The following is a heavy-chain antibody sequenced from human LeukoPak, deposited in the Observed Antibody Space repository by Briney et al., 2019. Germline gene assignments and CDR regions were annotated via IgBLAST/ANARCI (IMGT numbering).Heavy chain of an antibody. D-gene: IGHD3-22*01. J-gene: IGHJ4*02. CDR1: GYSISSGYY. CDR3: ARGGWSYSSGYWGTDY. CDR2: IYHSGST. Sequence: PSEPLSLTCTVSGYSISSGYYWGWIRQPPGKGLEWIGSIYHSGSTYYNPSLKSRVTISVDTSKNQFSLKLSSVTAADTAVYYCARGGWSYSSGYWGTDYWGQGTLVTVSS. V-gene: IGHV4-38-2*02.